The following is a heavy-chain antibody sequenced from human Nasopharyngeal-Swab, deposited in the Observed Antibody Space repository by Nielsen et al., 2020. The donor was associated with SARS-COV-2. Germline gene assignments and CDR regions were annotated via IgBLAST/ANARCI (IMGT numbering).Heavy chain of an antibody. J-gene: IGHJ5*02. V-gene: IGHV3-23*01. Sequence: WIRQPPGKGLEWVSDISGSGDSTFYSDSVKGRFTMSRDNPKNMLYLQMSSLRAEDTAVYYCAKRGVAVAATSWFDPWGQGTLVTVSS. CDR2: ISGSGDST. D-gene: IGHD2-15*01. CDR3: AKRGVAVAATSWFDP.